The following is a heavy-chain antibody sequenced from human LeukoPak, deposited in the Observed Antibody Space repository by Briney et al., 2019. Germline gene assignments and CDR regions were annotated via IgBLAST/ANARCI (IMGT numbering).Heavy chain of an antibody. V-gene: IGHV3-23*01. CDR3: AKYGPQDSGSSHFDY. CDR1: GFTFSSYA. J-gene: IGHJ4*02. Sequence: GGSLRLSCAASGFTFSSYAMSWVRQAPGKGLEWVSAIRDSGSSTHYADSVKGRFTTSRDNSKNTLFLQMNSLRAENTAIYYCAKYGPQDSGSSHFDYWGQGALVTVSS. CDR2: IRDSGSST. D-gene: IGHD1-26*01.